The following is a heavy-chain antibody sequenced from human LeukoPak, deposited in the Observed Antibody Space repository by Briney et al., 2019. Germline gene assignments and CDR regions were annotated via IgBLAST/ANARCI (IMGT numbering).Heavy chain of an antibody. J-gene: IGHJ3*02. CDR1: GFTFSDKY. CDR2: ISNNGETI. CDR3: ARDPYSSGIDDAFDI. Sequence: GGSPRLSCAASGFTFSDKYMSWIRQALGKGLQFISYISNNGETIYYADSVKGRFTISRDNAKNSLYLQMNSLRAEDTAVYYCARDPYSSGIDDAFDIWGQGTMVTVSS. D-gene: IGHD6-19*01. V-gene: IGHV3-11*04.